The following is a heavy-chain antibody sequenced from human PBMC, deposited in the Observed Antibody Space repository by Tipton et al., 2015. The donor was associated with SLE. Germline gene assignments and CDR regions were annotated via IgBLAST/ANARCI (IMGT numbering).Heavy chain of an antibody. CDR2: VSYSGVT. J-gene: IGHJ5*01. CDR1: DDSITTDY. CDR3: ASSPGAPRFRAASLLDLCSPGIMLGGASAPPLFPIVS. Sequence: TLSLTCTVSDDSITTDYWTWIRQPPGKGLEYIGYVSYSGVTNSNPSLQSRVTMSIDASKKQVSLRLSSVTAADTAVYYCASSPGAPRFRAASLLDLCSPGIMLGGASAPPLFPIVSW. D-gene: IGHD3-10*02. V-gene: IGHV4-59*13.